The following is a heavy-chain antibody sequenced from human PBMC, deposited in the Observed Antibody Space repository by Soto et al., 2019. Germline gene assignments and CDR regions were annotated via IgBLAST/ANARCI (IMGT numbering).Heavy chain of an antibody. CDR1: GFTFSSYG. Sequence: GGSLRLSCAASGFTFSSYGMHWVRQAPGKGLEWVAVISYDGSNKYYADSVKGRFTISRDNSKNTLYLQMNSLRAEDTAVYYCAKDSSLEWLQTFDYWGQGTLVTVSS. V-gene: IGHV3-30*18. D-gene: IGHD3-3*01. CDR2: ISYDGSNK. J-gene: IGHJ4*02. CDR3: AKDSSLEWLQTFDY.